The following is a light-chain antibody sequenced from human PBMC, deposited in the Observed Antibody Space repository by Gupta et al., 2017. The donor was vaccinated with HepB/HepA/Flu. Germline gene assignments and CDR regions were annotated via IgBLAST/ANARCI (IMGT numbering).Light chain of an antibody. V-gene: IGKV3-11*01. J-gene: IGKJ1*01. CDR3: QQRSNWPRT. CDR1: QSVSSY. CDR2: DAS. Sequence: EIVLTQPPATLSLSPGERATLSCRASQSVSSYLAWYQQKPGQAPRLLIYDASHRATGIPAKFSGSGSGTDFTLTISSLEPEDFAVYYCQQRSNWPRTFGQGTKVEIK.